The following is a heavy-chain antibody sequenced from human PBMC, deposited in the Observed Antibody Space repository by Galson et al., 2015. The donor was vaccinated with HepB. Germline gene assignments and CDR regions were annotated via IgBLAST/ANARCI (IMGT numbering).Heavy chain of an antibody. V-gene: IGHV2-70*01. CDR3: ARIYSNYRSPYYFDY. CDR2: IDWDDDK. J-gene: IGHJ4*02. Sequence: PALVKPTQTLTLTCTFSGFSLSTRGMCVSWIRQPPGKALEWLALIDWDDDKYYSTSLKTRLTISKDTSKNQVVLTMTNMDPVDTATYYCARIYSNYRSPYYFDYWGQGTLVTVSS. D-gene: IGHD4-11*01. CDR1: GFSLSTRGMC.